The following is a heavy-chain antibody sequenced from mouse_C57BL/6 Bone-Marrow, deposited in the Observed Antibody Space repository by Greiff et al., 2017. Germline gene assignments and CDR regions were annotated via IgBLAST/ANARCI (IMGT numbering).Heavy chain of an antibody. CDR1: GFSLTSYA. CDR2: IWTGGGT. V-gene: IGHV2-9-1*01. CDR3: ARKGIYYYGSSHWYFDV. J-gene: IGHJ1*03. D-gene: IGHD1-1*01. Sequence: QVQLKESGPGLVAPSQSLSITCTVSGFSLTSYAISWVRQPPGKGLEWLGVIWTGGGTNYNSALKSRLSISKDNSKSQVFLKMNSLQTDDTARYYCARKGIYYYGSSHWYFDVWGTGTTVTVSS.